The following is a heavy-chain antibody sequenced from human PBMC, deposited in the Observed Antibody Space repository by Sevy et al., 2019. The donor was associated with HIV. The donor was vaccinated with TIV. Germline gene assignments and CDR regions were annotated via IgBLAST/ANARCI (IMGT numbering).Heavy chain of an antibody. D-gene: IGHD1-26*01. Sequence: GGSLRLSCAASGFTVSSKYMSWVRRAQGKGLGWASVIYSGEYTYYADSVKGRFTISRDISKNTLNLEMNNLRAEDTAIYYCATTSTPLYYYALDVWGQGTTVTVSS. V-gene: IGHV3-53*01. CDR3: ATTSTPLYYYALDV. CDR1: GFTVSSKY. J-gene: IGHJ6*02. CDR2: IYSGEYT.